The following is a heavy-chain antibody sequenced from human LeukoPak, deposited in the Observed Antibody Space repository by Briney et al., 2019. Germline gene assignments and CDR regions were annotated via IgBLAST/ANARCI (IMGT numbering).Heavy chain of an antibody. CDR2: INHSGST. CDR3: ARAGRLVPRYSSSWYPWNWFDP. J-gene: IGHJ5*02. V-gene: IGHV4-34*01. CDR1: GGSFSGYY. Sequence: PSETLSLTCAVYGGSFSGYYWSWIRQPPGKGLEWIGEINHSGSTNYNPSLKSRVTISVDTSKNQFSLKLSSVTAADTAVYYCARAGRLVPRYSSSWYPWNWFDPWGQGTLVTVSS. D-gene: IGHD6-13*01.